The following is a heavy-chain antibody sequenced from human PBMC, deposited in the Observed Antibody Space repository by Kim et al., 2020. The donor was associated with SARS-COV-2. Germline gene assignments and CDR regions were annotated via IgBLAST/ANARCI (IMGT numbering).Heavy chain of an antibody. CDR3: ARLPNDYGDYYWYFDL. Sequence: SETLSLTCTVSGGSISSYYWSWIRQPPGKGLEWIGYIYYSGSTNYNPSLKSRVTISVDTSKNQFSLKLSSVTAADTAVYYCARLPNDYGDYYWYFDLWGRGTLVTVSS. CDR2: IYYSGST. V-gene: IGHV4-59*08. D-gene: IGHD4-17*01. J-gene: IGHJ2*01. CDR1: GGSISSYY.